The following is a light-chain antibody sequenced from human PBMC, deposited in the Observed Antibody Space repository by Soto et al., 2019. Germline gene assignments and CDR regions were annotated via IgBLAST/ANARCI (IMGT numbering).Light chain of an antibody. CDR2: AAS. Sequence: IPLTQSPSSLSASVGDRVTITCRASQGISSNLAWYQQKPGKAPKLLIYAASSLHSGAPPRFSGSGSGTDFTLTITSLQPEDFATYYCQQLNSYPSFTFGPGTKVDIK. CDR3: QQLNSYPSFT. V-gene: IGKV1-9*01. CDR1: QGISSN. J-gene: IGKJ3*01.